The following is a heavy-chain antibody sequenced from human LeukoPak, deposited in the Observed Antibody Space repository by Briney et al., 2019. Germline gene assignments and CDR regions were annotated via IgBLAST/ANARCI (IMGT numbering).Heavy chain of an antibody. CDR3: TRNWGSDNWFDP. Sequence: GGSLRLSCAASGFTVSSNYMTLVRQAPGKGLEWVLVIYSGGSTYYPDSVRGRFIISSHNSKNTLHVPMKTPRAEDTAVYYCTRNWGSDNWFDPWGQGTLVTVSS. D-gene: IGHD7-27*01. V-gene: IGHV3-53*01. CDR1: GFTVSSNY. CDR2: IYSGGST. J-gene: IGHJ5*02.